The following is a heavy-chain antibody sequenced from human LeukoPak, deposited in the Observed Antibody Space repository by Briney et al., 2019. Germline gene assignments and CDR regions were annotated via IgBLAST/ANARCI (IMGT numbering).Heavy chain of an antibody. D-gene: IGHD3-9*01. Sequence: GGPLRLSCAASGFTFSNAWMSWVRQAPGKGLEWVGRIKSKTDGGTTDYAAPVKGRFTISRDDSKNTLYLQMNSLKTEDTAVYYCTTEGILTAPGAFDIWGQGTMVTVSS. V-gene: IGHV3-15*01. CDR3: TTEGILTAPGAFDI. CDR2: IKSKTDGGTT. CDR1: GFTFSNAW. J-gene: IGHJ3*02.